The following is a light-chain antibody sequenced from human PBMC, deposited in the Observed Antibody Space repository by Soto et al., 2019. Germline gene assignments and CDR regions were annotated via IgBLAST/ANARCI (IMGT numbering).Light chain of an antibody. V-gene: IGKV3-11*01. CDR1: QTVGSY. CDR2: DAS. Sequence: EIVLTQSPATLSLSPGERATLSCRASQTVGSYLAWFRQKAGQAPRLLIYDASNRATGIPARFSGSGSGTDFTLTISRLKPEDFAVYYCQQRSSWPRTFGLGTKVDIK. CDR3: QQRSSWPRT. J-gene: IGKJ1*01.